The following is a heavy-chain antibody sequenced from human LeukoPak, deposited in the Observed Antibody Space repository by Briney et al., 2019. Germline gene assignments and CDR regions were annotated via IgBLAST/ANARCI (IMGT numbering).Heavy chain of an antibody. CDR2: INSRSTYI. CDR3: VRERDRSSNKCMAYYFDY. J-gene: IGHJ4*02. CDR1: GVMFSDYG. D-gene: IGHD2-2*01. Sequence: GGSLRLSCVGSGVMFSDYGMDWVRQTPGKGLEWVSSINSRSTYIWYADSVKGRFTISRDNAKNSLFLQMNSLRVEDSAAYYCVRERDRSSNKCMAYYFDYWSQGTLVTVSS. V-gene: IGHV3-21*01.